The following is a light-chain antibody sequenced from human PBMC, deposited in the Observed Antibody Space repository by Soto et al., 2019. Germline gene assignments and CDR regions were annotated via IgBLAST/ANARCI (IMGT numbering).Light chain of an antibody. Sequence: QSVLTQPRSVSASPGQTVTISCTGTRMDVGGYDYVSWYQQHPGKAPKIMIYDVTKRPSGVPDRFSGSKSGYTASLTISGLQAGDEADYYCFSYAGREKIVVVGGGTKLTVL. V-gene: IGLV2-11*01. J-gene: IGLJ2*01. CDR2: DVT. CDR3: FSYAGREKIVV. CDR1: RMDVGGYDY.